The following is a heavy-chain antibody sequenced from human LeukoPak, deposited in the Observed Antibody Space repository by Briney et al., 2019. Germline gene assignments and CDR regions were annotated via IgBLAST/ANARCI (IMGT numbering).Heavy chain of an antibody. CDR3: ARMTAHAFDI. CDR1: GFTFSSYW. V-gene: IGHV3-74*01. Sequence: GGSLRLSCAASGFTFSSYWMHWVRQAPGKGLVWVSCINGDGGRTNYADSVKGRFTISRDNAKNTLCLQMNSLRAEDTAVYYCARMTAHAFDIWGQGTMVTVSS. CDR2: INGDGGRT. J-gene: IGHJ3*02. D-gene: IGHD2-21*02.